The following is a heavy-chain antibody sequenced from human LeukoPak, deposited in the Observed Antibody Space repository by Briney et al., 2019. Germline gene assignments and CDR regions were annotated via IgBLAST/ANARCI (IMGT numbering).Heavy chain of an antibody. J-gene: IGHJ4*02. CDR2: VRVNGRST. D-gene: IGHD3-22*01. CDR1: GFTFSTYD. V-gene: IGHV3-23*01. CDR3: AKSSGPNYYFDY. Sequence: PGGSLRLSCTAAGFTFSTYDMNWVRQAPGKGLEWVSTVRVNGRSTYYADSVKGRFTISRDNSKNTLYLQMNSLRAEDTAVYYCAKSSGPNYYFDYWGQGTLVTVSS.